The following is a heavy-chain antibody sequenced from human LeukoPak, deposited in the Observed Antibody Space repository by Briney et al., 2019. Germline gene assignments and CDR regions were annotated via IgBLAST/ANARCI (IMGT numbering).Heavy chain of an antibody. CDR1: GYSFSDYY. Sequence: ASVKVSCKASGYSFSDYYMHSVRQAPGQGLEWMGWIKPNIGGTRSAQKFQGRVTMTRDTSISTAYMELSSLRYDDTAVYYCATNILVRDIINWFDPWGQGTLVTVSS. V-gene: IGHV1-2*02. J-gene: IGHJ5*02. CDR3: ATNILVRDIINWFDP. D-gene: IGHD3-10*01. CDR2: IKPNIGGT.